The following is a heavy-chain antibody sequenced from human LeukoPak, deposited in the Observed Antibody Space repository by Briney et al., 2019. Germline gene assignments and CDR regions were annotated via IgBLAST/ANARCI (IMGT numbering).Heavy chain of an antibody. D-gene: IGHD3-22*01. V-gene: IGHV3-21*01. CDR2: ISSSSSYI. J-gene: IGHJ4*02. Sequence: GGSLRLSCAASGFTFSSYSMNWVRQAPGKGLEWVSSISSSSSYIYYADSVKGRFTISRDNAKNSLYLQMNSLRAEDTAVYYCARVSDSSGYFSVDYWGQGTLVTVSS. CDR1: GFTFSSYS. CDR3: ARVSDSSGYFSVDY.